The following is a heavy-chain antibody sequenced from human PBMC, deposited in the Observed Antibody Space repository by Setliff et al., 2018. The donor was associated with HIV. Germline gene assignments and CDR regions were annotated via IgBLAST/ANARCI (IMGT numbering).Heavy chain of an antibody. CDR3: ARVARGTYYSVQN. V-gene: IGHV4-38-2*01. J-gene: IGHJ1*01. D-gene: IGHD1-26*01. CDR1: AYSINSGYY. Sequence: PSETLSPTCAVSAYSINSGYYWGWIRQPPGKGLEWIGSIYHSGSIYYNPSLKSRVTISVDTSKNQFSLKLSSVTTADTAVYYCARVARGTYYSVQNWGQGALVTVSS. CDR2: IYHSGSI.